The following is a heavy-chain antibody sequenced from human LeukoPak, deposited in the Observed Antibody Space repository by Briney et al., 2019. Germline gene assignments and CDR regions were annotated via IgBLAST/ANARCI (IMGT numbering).Heavy chain of an antibody. V-gene: IGHV4-34*01. CDR1: GGCFSGYY. CDR3: ARDIVVVPAAISAFDY. CDR2: INHSGST. J-gene: IGHJ4*02. D-gene: IGHD2-2*02. Sequence: PSETLSLTCAVYGGCFSGYYWSWIRQPPGKGLEWIGEINHSGSTNYNPSLKSRVTISVDTSKNQFSLKLSSVTAADTAVYYCARDIVVVPAAISAFDYWGQGTLVTVSS.